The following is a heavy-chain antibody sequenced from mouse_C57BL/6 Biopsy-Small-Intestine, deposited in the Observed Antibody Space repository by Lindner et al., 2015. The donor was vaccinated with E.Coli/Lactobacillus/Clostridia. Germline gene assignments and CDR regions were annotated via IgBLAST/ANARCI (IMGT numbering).Heavy chain of an antibody. CDR1: GGTFSSDG. J-gene: IGHJ4*01. Sequence: SVKVSCKASGGTFSSDGISWVRQAPGQGLEWMGGIIPILGTANYAQTFQDRVTITADESTSTAYMELSSLRSEDTAMYYCTRSYDFWSGYHPQHKWFDPWGQGTLVTVSS. D-gene: IGHD2-12*01. CDR2: IIPILGTA. CDR3: TRSYDFWSGYHPQHKWFDP. V-gene: IGHV1-81*01.